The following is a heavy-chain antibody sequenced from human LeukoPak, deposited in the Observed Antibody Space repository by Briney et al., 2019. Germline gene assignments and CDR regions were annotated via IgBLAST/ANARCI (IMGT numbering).Heavy chain of an antibody. J-gene: IGHJ6*03. D-gene: IGHD5-12*01. CDR3: ARGGYSGYGPPYYYYYMDV. Sequence: GGSLRLSCFASGFSFSIYWMHWVRQAPGKGLVWVSRITSDGSTTNYADSVEGRFTISRDNSKNTLYLQMNSLRAEDTAVYYCARGGYSGYGPPYYYYYMDVWGKGTTVTVSS. V-gene: IGHV3-74*01. CDR1: GFSFSIYW. CDR2: ITSDGSTT.